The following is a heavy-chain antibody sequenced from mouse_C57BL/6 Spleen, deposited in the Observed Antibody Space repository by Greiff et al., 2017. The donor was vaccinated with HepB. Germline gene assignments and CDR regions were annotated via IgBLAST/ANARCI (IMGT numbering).Heavy chain of an antibody. CDR1: GYTFTSYW. Sequence: VQLQQPGAELVKPGASVKLSCKASGYTFTSYWMHWVKQRPGQGLEWIGMIHPNSGSTNYNEKFKSKATLTVDKSSSTAYMQLSSLTSEDSAVYYGEREGGSYRRVDYWGQGTTLTVSS. CDR2: IHPNSGST. J-gene: IGHJ2*01. CDR3: EREGGSYRRVDY. V-gene: IGHV1-64*01.